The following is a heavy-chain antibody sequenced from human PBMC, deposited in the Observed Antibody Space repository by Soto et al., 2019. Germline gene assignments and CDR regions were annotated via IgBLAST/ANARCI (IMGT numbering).Heavy chain of an antibody. D-gene: IGHD3-3*01. CDR1: GFTFGTHS. CDR2: IDYGSDTI. Sequence: GGSLRLSCVASGFTFGTHSMNWVRQAPGKGLEWIAYIDYGSDTISYADSVKGRFTISRDNSKNSLYLQMNSLRDEDTAVYYCARLYYDYVWGQGTTVTVSS. J-gene: IGHJ6*02. CDR3: ARLYYDYV. V-gene: IGHV3-48*02.